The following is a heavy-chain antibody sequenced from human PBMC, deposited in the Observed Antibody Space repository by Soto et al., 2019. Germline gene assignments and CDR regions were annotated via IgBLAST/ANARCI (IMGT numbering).Heavy chain of an antibody. CDR1: GFTFSIYA. D-gene: IGHD3-10*01. Sequence: PGGSLRLSCAASGFTFSIYAMSWCRQAPGKGLEWVSAISGSGGSTYYADSVKGRFTISRDNSKNTLYLQMNSLRAEDTAVYYCSKSKLWFGELVGYWGHGTLVTVSS. CDR2: ISGSGGST. J-gene: IGHJ4*01. CDR3: SKSKLWFGELVGY. V-gene: IGHV3-23*01.